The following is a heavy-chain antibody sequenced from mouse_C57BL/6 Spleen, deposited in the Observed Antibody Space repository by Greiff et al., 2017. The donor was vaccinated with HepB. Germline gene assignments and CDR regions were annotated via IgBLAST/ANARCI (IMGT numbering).Heavy chain of an antibody. Sequence: EVQLVESGEGLVKPGGSLKLSCAASGFTFSSYAMSWVRQTPEKRLEWVAYISSGGDYIYYADTVKGRFTISRDNARNTLYLQMSSLKSEDTAMYYCTRVGEDYYGNTYYAMDYWGQGTTVTVSS. D-gene: IGHD1-1*01. J-gene: IGHJ4*01. CDR2: ISSGGDYI. V-gene: IGHV5-9-1*02. CDR1: GFTFSSYA. CDR3: TRVGEDYYGNTYYAMDY.